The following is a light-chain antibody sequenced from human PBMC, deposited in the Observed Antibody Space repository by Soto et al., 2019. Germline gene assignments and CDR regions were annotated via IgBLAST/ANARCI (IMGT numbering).Light chain of an antibody. CDR2: DAS. J-gene: IGKJ2*01. V-gene: IGKV3-15*01. CDR3: HQYTSWPPGT. Sequence: IVLAQSPSILSVSPGESATLSWRASQSISRSLAWYQQKPGQAPRLLISDASTRATGIPARFSGSGSGTEFTLTIRSLQSEDFALYYCHQYTSWPPGTFAQGTKVDIK. CDR1: QSISRS.